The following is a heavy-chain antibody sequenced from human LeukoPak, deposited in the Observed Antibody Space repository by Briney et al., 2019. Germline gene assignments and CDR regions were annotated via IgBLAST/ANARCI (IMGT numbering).Heavy chain of an antibody. CDR1: GYTFTSYG. CDR2: ISAYNGNT. D-gene: IGHD2-21*01. Sequence: GASVKVSCKASGYTFTSYGISWVRQAPGQGLEWMGWISAYNGNTNYAQKFQGWVTMTRDTSISTAYMELSRLRSDDTAVYYCAREMWRYYYYGMDVWGQGTTVTGSS. V-gene: IGHV1-18*01. CDR3: AREMWRYYYYGMDV. J-gene: IGHJ6*02.